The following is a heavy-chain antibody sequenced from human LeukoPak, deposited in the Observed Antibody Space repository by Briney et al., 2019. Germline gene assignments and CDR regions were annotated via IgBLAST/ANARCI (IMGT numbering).Heavy chain of an antibody. CDR2: XXXXXST. J-gene: IGHJ3*02. V-gene: IGHV4-4*07. Sequence: SETLSLTCTVSGGSISSXXWSWIRQPAGKGLXXXXXXXXXXSTNYNPSLKSRVTMSVDTSKNQFSLKLSSVTAADTAVYYCARDSPRDYYDSSGYYYYAFDIWGQGTMVTVSS. CDR1: GGSISSXX. CDR3: ARDSPRDYYDSSGYYYYAFDI. D-gene: IGHD3-22*01.